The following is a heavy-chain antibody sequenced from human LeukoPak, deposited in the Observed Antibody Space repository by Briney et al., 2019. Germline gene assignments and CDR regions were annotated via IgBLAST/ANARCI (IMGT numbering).Heavy chain of an antibody. CDR1: GYTFTSYG. Sequence: ASVKVSCKASGYTFTSYGISWVRQAPGQGLEWMGWISTYNGNTNYAQKLQGRVTMTTDTSTSTAYMELRSLRSDDTAVYYCARDLSGYDYNYYYMDVWGKGTTVTVSS. D-gene: IGHD5-12*01. J-gene: IGHJ6*03. CDR2: ISTYNGNT. V-gene: IGHV1-18*01. CDR3: ARDLSGYDYNYYYMDV.